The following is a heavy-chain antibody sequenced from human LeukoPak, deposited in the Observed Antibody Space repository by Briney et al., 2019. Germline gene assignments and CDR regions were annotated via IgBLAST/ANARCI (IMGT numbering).Heavy chain of an antibody. J-gene: IGHJ4*02. V-gene: IGHV3-48*04. CDR3: ARGGAMFGGVIVI. CDR1: GSSFSSYS. Sequence: GGSLRLSCAATGSSFSSYSMHWVRQAPGKGLEWVSYISSSSSAIYYADSVKGRFTISRDNAKDSLYLQMNSLRAEDTAVYYCARGGAMFGGVIVIWGRGTLVTVSS. D-gene: IGHD3-16*02. CDR2: ISSSSSAI.